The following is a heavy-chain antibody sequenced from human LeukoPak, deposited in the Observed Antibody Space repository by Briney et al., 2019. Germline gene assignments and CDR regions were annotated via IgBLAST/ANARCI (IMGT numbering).Heavy chain of an antibody. Sequence: PGGSLRLSCAASGFTFHDYAMHWVRHVPGKGLEWGSGITWNSGSVLYADSVRGRFTISRDNAKNSLYLQMNSLRPEDMAFYYCAKGLGVASLIVDALDMWGQGTMVTV. D-gene: IGHD3/OR15-3a*01. J-gene: IGHJ3*02. V-gene: IGHV3-9*03. CDR3: AKGLGVASLIVDALDM. CDR2: ITWNSGSV. CDR1: GFTFHDYA.